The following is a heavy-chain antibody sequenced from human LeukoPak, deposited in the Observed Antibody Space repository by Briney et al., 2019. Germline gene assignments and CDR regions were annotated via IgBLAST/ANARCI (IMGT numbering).Heavy chain of an antibody. CDR3: RLGYCSSTSCSNFDY. V-gene: IGHV1-69*02. CDR1: VGTFSSYT. CDR2: IIPILGIA. D-gene: IGHD2-2*01. J-gene: IGHJ4*02. Sequence: SVKVSCKASVGTFSSYTISWVRQAPGQGLEWMGRIIPILGIANYAQKFQGRVTITADRSTSTAYMELSSLRSEDTAVYYCRLGYCSSTSCSNFDYWGQGTLVTVSS.